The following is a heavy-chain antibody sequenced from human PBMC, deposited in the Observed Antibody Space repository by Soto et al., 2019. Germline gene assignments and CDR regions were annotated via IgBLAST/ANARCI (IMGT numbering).Heavy chain of an antibody. Sequence: QVQLEQSGAEVKKPGSSVKVSCKASGGTFRNSAISWVRQAPGQGLEWMGGIMPIFRTPDYAHKFQGRVTITADESTSTAYREWSGLRSDDTAVYYCARDNDRPQLGGNYYYILDVWGHGTTVTVSS. V-gene: IGHV1-69*12. CDR2: IMPIFRTP. CDR1: GGTFRNSA. J-gene: IGHJ6*02. D-gene: IGHD1-1*01. CDR3: ARDNDRPQLGGNYYYILDV.